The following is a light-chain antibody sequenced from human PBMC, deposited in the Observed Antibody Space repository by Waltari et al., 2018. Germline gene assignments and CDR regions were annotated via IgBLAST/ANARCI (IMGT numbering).Light chain of an antibody. J-gene: IGLJ3*02. V-gene: IGLV1-44*01. Sequence: QSALTQEASVSGTVGQKVTLSCTGNSNNVGSYDVGWYQQISHGAPKPVMFGNSLPSGIPDRFSASKSGTTTSLTISGLQPEDEAGYYCSTWDYSLSAQVFGGGTKLTVL. CDR2: GNS. CDR3: STWDYSLSAQV. CDR1: SNNVGSYD.